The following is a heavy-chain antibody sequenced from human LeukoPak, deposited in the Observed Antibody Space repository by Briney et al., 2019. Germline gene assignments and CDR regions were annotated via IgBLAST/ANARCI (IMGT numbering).Heavy chain of an antibody. CDR1: GFTFSTYA. D-gene: IGHD6-6*01. CDR3: VTETYSSSSAGSPLSSYYFDY. CDR2: ISGNGDST. V-gene: IGHV3-64D*09. Sequence: GGSLRLSCSASGFTFSTYAMHWVRQAPGKGLGYLSAISGNGDSTYYADSVKGRFTISRDNSKNTLYLQMSSLRPEDTAIYYCVTETYSSSSAGSPLSSYYFDYWGQGTLVTVSS. J-gene: IGHJ4*02.